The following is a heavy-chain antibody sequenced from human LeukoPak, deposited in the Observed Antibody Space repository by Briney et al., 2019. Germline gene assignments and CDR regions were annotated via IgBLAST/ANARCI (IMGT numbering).Heavy chain of an antibody. CDR1: GFTFSSYA. Sequence: GGSLRLSCAASGFTFSSYAMSWVRQAPGKGLEWVSAISGSGGTTYYADSVKGRFTISSDNSMNTLYLQMNSLRAEDTAVYSCAKDRLGALLYFDSWGQGTLVTVSS. CDR2: ISGSGGTT. V-gene: IGHV3-23*01. D-gene: IGHD1-26*01. J-gene: IGHJ4*02. CDR3: AKDRLGALLYFDS.